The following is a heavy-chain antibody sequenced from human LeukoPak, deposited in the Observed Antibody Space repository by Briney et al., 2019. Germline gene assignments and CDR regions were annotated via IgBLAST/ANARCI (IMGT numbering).Heavy chain of an antibody. CDR2: INHSGST. Sequence: SETLSLTCAVYGGSFSGYYWSWIRQPPGKGLEWIGEINHSGSTNYNPSLKSRVTISVDTSKNQFSLKLSSVTAADTAVYYCARVRYSSSSVIDYWGQGTLVTVSS. CDR1: GGSFSGYY. V-gene: IGHV4-34*01. CDR3: ARVRYSSSSVIDY. D-gene: IGHD6-6*01. J-gene: IGHJ4*02.